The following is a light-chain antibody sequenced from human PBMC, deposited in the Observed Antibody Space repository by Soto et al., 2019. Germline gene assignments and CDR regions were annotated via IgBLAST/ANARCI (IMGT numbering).Light chain of an antibody. J-gene: IGKJ5*01. V-gene: IGKV2D-29*02. Sequence: DVVLTQTPLSLSVAPGQPASISCKSSQSLLHITGETFLFWYLQKPGQSPQPLIYEVSTRVSGVPDRFSGSGSGTDFTLEMSRVQTDDVGIYDCTQSKQLPHTFGQGTRLGIE. CDR2: EVS. CDR1: QSLLHITGETF. CDR3: TQSKQLPHT.